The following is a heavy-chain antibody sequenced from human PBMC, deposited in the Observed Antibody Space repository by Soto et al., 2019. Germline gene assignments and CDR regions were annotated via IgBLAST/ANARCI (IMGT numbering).Heavy chain of an antibody. CDR3: ARVVGVAGNKYYFDY. CDR2: IKQDGSEK. J-gene: IGHJ4*02. D-gene: IGHD6-19*01. Sequence: PGGSLRLSCAASGFTFSSYWMSWVRQAPGKGLEWVANIKQDGSEKYYVDSVKGRFTISRDNAKNSLYLQMNSLRAEDTAVYYCARVVGVAGNKYYFDYWGQGTLVTVSS. CDR1: GFTFSSYW. V-gene: IGHV3-7*01.